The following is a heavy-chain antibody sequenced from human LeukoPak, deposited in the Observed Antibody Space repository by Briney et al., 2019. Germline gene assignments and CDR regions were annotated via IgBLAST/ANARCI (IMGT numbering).Heavy chain of an antibody. CDR1: GFTFSSYG. J-gene: IGHJ4*02. D-gene: IGHD2-2*03. CDR3: ARHHTADGYCGSTSCSYIGDVFDY. V-gene: IGHV3-30*03. CDR2: ISYDGTTK. Sequence: PGGSLRLSCAASGFTFSSYGMHWVRQAPGKGLEWVAVISYDGTTKYYGDSVKGRFTISRDNSKNTLYLQMNSLRAEDTAVYYCARHHTADGYCGSTSCSYIGDVFDYWGQGTLVTVSS.